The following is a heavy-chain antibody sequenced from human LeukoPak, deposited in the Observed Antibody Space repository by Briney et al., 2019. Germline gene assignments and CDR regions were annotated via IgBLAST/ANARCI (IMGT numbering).Heavy chain of an antibody. D-gene: IGHD3-3*01. J-gene: IGHJ4*02. CDR1: GGTFSSYT. CDR3: ARDLSTIFGVD. V-gene: IGHV1-69*04. CDR2: IIPILGIA. Sequence: SVKVSCKASGGTFSSYTISWVRQAPGQGLEWMGRIIPILGIANYAQKFQGRVTITADKSASTAYMELSSLRSEDTAVYYCARDLSTIFGVDWGQGTLVTVSS.